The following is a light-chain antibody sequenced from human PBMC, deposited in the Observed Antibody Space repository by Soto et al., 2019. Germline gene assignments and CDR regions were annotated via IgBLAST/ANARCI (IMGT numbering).Light chain of an antibody. J-gene: IGKJ4*01. CDR2: FTS. CDR3: QLYXTHS. Sequence: EIVLTQSPGTLSLSPGDRANLSGRARQSLSSTSLAWYQQKPCQAPILLIYFTSRRATGIPDRFSGSGSGTDSTLPFTRLEHEDFAVYYCQLYXTHSLGGGTKV. CDR1: QSLSSTS. V-gene: IGKV3-20*01.